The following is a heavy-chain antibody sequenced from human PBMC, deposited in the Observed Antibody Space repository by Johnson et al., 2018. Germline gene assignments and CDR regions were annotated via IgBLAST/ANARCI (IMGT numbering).Heavy chain of an antibody. D-gene: IGHD3-22*01. Sequence: VQLVESGGGLVQPGRSLRLSCAASGFTFDDYAMHWVRQAPGKGLEWVSGISWNSGSIGYADSVKGRFTISRDNSKNTLYLQMNSLRAEDTAVYYCSGERDYYDSSGYYSEYFQHWGQGTLVTVSS. V-gene: IGHV3-9*01. CDR2: ISWNSGSI. J-gene: IGHJ1*01. CDR3: SGERDYYDSSGYYSEYFQH. CDR1: GFTFDDYA.